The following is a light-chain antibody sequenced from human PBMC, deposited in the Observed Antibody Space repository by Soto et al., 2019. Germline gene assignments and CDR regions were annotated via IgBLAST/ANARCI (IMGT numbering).Light chain of an antibody. CDR3: QQLNSYPLT. Sequence: DIQMTQSPSTLSPSVGDRVTITCRASQTVERWLAWYQQKPGKAPNLVISDVSSLERGVPSRFSGSGSGTEFTLTISSLQPEDFATYYCQQLNSYPLTFGQGTKVDIK. CDR1: QTVERW. V-gene: IGKV1-5*01. J-gene: IGKJ1*01. CDR2: DVS.